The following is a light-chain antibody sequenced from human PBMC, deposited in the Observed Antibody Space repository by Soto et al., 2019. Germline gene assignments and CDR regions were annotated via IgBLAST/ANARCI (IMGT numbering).Light chain of an antibody. CDR1: QSLLDTSKNKTY. J-gene: IGKJ2*01. CDR3: QQYYYPPHT. CDR2: WST. V-gene: IGKV4-1*01. Sequence: DIVMTQSPDSLAVSLGERATIHCKSSQSLLDTSKNKTYLTWYQHKPGQSPKLLFFWSTTRESGVPDRFSGSGSGTDYTISISSVQCGDVTVYYCQQYYYPPHTFGQGTKLEIK.